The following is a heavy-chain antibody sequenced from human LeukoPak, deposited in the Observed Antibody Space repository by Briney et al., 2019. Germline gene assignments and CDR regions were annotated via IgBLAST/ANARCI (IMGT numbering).Heavy chain of an antibody. D-gene: IGHD3-10*01. J-gene: IGHJ4*02. V-gene: IGHV3-74*03. Sequence: GGSLRLSCAASGFTFSNYWVHWVRQAPGKGLVWVSRINRDGSTTKYADSVKGRFTVSRDNVKNTLNLQMNSLRAEDTAVYYCARDKKSGESSEIDYWGRGTLVTVSS. CDR2: INRDGSTT. CDR3: ARDKKSGESSEIDY. CDR1: GFTFSNYW.